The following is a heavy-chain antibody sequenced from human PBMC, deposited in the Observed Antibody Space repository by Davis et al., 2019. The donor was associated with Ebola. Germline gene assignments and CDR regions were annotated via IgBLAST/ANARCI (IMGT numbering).Heavy chain of an antibody. CDR3: ASFPPSYWGAYHSDN. CDR2: IHYSGST. CDR1: GGYISSSNYF. V-gene: IGHV4-39*02. D-gene: IGHD2-21*01. J-gene: IGHJ4*02. Sequence: PSETLSLTCTVSGGYISSSNYFCGWIRQPPGKGPERIGRIHYSGSTYYNPSLKSRVSISVDTSKHHFSLKLSTVTAADTAVYFCASFPPSYWGAYHSDNWGQGTLVTVSS.